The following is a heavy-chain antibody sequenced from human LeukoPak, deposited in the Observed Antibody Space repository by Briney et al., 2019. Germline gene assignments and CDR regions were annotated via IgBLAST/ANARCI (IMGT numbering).Heavy chain of an antibody. D-gene: IGHD3-9*01. V-gene: IGHV1-69*06. CDR2: IIPIFGTA. Sequence: GSSVKASCKASGGTFSSYAISWVRQAPGQGLEWMGGIIPIFGTANYAQKFQGRVTITADKSTSTAYMELSSLRSEDTAVYYCARDSETGYSPYFDYWGQGTLVTVSS. CDR1: GGTFSSYA. J-gene: IGHJ4*02. CDR3: ARDSETGYSPYFDY.